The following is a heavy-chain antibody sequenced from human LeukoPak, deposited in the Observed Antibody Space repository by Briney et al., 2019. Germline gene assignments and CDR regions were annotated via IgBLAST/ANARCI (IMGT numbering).Heavy chain of an antibody. CDR2: IYTSGST. CDR1: GGSISSGSYY. Sequence: SETLSLTCTVSGGSISSGSYYWSWIRQPAGKGLEWIGRIYTSGSTNYNPSRKSRVTISVDTSKNQFSLKLSSVTAADTAVYYCARESTGFGEFVWFDPWGQGTLVTVSS. J-gene: IGHJ5*02. V-gene: IGHV4-61*02. CDR3: ARESTGFGEFVWFDP. D-gene: IGHD3-10*01.